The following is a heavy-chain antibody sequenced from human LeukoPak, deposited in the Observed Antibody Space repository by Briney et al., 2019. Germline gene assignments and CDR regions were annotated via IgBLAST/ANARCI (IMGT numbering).Heavy chain of an antibody. Sequence: GGSLRLSCAASGFTFSSCVMSWVRQAPGKGLEWVSAISGSGGSTYYADSVKGRFTISRDNSKNTLYLQMNSLRAEDTAVYYCAQMGRGSVYQPFDYWGQGTLVTVSS. CDR2: ISGSGGST. J-gene: IGHJ4*02. D-gene: IGHD3-10*01. CDR3: AQMGRGSVYQPFDY. CDR1: GFTFSSCV. V-gene: IGHV3-23*01.